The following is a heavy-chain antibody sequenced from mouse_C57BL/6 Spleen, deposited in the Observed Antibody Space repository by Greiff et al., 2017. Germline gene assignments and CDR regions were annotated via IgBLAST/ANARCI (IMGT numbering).Heavy chain of an antibody. V-gene: IGHV1-12*01. J-gene: IGHJ4*01. CDR1: GYTFTSYT. Sequence: QVQLQQPGAELVRPGASVKMSCKASGYTFTSYTMHWVKQTPRRGLEWIGAIYPGTGDTSYNQKFKGKATLTVDKSSSTAYMKLSSLTSEDSAVYFCARASDGYGGAMDYWGQGTSVTVSS. CDR2: IYPGTGDT. D-gene: IGHD2-3*01. CDR3: ARASDGYGGAMDY.